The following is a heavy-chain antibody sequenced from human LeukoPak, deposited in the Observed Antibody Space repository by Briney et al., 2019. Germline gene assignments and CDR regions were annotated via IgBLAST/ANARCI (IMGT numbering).Heavy chain of an antibody. CDR1: GSTLSTSD. V-gene: IGHV3-30*02. Sequence: GGSLRLSCATSGSTLSTSDMHWVRQAPGKGLEWVAFIRYDGSNKSYADSVKGRFTISRDNSKNTLFLQLNSLTPEDTAMYYCAKDVEAYWGQGTLVTVSS. J-gene: IGHJ4*02. CDR2: IRYDGSNK. CDR3: AKDVEAY. D-gene: IGHD2-21*01.